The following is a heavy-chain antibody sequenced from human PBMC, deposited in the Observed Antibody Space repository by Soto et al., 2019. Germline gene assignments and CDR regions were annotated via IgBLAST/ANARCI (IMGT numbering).Heavy chain of an antibody. Sequence: QVQVVQSGAEVKKPGSSVKISCKASGRIFSSFPTSWVRQVPGQGLEWMGGVISASGSVTYAPKFQGRVTMTAVNSAGIGYMELTSLTSEDTAIYYCARVGSREADNYVLDQWGPGTMVTVSS. J-gene: IGHJ1*01. V-gene: IGHV1-69*06. CDR3: ARVGSREADNYVLDQ. CDR1: GRIFSSFP. D-gene: IGHD3-10*02. CDR2: VISASGSV.